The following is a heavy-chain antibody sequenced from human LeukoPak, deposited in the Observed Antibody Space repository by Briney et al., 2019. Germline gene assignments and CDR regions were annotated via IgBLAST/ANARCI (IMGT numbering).Heavy chain of an antibody. V-gene: IGHV4-59*01. CDR2: IYYSGST. J-gene: IGHJ1*01. D-gene: IGHD3-22*01. CDR1: GXSISSYY. CDR3: ARGGYYYENSGREYFQH. Sequence: PSETLSLTCTVSGXSISSYYGSWIRQPPGKGLEWIGYIYYSGSTNYNPSLKSRVTISVDTSKNQFSLKLSSVTAADTAVYYCARGGYYYENSGREYFQHWGQGTLVTVSS.